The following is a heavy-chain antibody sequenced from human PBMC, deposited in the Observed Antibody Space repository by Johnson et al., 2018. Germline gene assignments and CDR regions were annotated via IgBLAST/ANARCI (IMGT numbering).Heavy chain of an antibody. Sequence: QVQLQQSGPGLVKPSETLSLTCSVSGGSISFYYWNWMRQSPGKGLEWIGNIYTSGSTIYNPSLKSRVTISVDTSKNQFSLKLSDVTAADTAVYYCARGLYQLLSNAPYFDSWGQGTLVTVSS. CDR2: IYTSGST. CDR3: ARGLYQLLSNAPYFDS. J-gene: IGHJ4*02. V-gene: IGHV4-59*13. CDR1: GGSISFYY. D-gene: IGHD2-2*01.